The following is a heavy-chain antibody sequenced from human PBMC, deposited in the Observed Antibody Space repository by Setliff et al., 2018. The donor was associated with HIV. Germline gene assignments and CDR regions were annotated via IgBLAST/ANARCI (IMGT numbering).Heavy chain of an antibody. D-gene: IGHD6-13*01. Sequence: ASVKVSCKTSGYTFTGYYMHWVRQAPGQGLEWMGWMNPNSGNTGYAQKFQGRVTMTRNTSISTAYMELSSLRSEDTAVYYCARTLFPSSSLFSNWGQGTLVTVSS. CDR2: MNPNSGNT. CDR3: ARTLFPSSSLFSN. CDR1: GYTFTGYY. J-gene: IGHJ4*02. V-gene: IGHV1-8*02.